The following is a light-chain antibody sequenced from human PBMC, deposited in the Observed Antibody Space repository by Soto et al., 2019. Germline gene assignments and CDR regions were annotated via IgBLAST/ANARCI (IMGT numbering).Light chain of an antibody. CDR2: DNN. CDR1: SSNIGNNF. J-gene: IGLJ2*01. CDR3: ATWDSSLIAGV. V-gene: IGLV1-51*01. Sequence: QSVLTQPPSVSAAPGQKVTISCSGSSSNIGNNFVSWYQHLPGTAPKLLIYDNNKRPSGIPDRFSGTKSGTSATLGITGLXXXXXAXXXCATWDSSLIAGVFGGGTKLTVL.